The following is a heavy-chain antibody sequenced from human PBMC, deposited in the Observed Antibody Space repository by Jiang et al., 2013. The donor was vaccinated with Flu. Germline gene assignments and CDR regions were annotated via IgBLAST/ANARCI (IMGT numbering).Heavy chain of an antibody. CDR2: ISYDGSNK. D-gene: IGHD3-3*01. Sequence: LESGGGVVQPGRSLRLSCAASGFTFSSYGMHWVRQAPGKGLEWVAVISYDGSNKYYADSVKGRFTISRDNSKNTLYLQMNSLRAEDTAVYYCAKDRGVRFLEWFGYGMDVWGQGTTVTVSS. CDR1: GFTFSSYG. J-gene: IGHJ6*02. V-gene: IGHV3-30*18. CDR3: AKDRGVRFLEWFGYGMDV.